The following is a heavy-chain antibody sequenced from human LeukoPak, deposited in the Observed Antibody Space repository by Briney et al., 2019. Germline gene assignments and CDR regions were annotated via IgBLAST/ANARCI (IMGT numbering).Heavy chain of an antibody. CDR1: GGSISSGGHY. J-gene: IGHJ4*02. Sequence: SQTLSLTCTVSGGSISSGGHYWSWIRQHPGKGLEWIGYIYYSGSTYYNPSLKSRVTISVDTPKNQFSLKLSSVTAADTAVYYCARATPEWLLYDYWGQGTLVTVSS. D-gene: IGHD3-3*01. CDR3: ARATPEWLLYDY. V-gene: IGHV4-31*03. CDR2: IYYSGST.